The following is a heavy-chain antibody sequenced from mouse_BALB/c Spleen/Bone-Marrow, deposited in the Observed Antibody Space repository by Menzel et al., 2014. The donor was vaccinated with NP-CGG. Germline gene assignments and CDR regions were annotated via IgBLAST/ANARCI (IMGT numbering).Heavy chain of an antibody. Sequence: EVKLMESGPELVKPGASVKMSCKASGYTFTSYVMHWVKQKPGQGLEWIGYINPYNDGTKYNEKFKGKATLTSDKSSSTAYMELSSLTSEDSAVCYCARRGYDEGYYAMDYWGQGTSVTVSS. V-gene: IGHV1-14*01. D-gene: IGHD2-14*01. CDR3: ARRGYDEGYYAMDY. J-gene: IGHJ4*01. CDR1: GYTFTSYV. CDR2: INPYNDGT.